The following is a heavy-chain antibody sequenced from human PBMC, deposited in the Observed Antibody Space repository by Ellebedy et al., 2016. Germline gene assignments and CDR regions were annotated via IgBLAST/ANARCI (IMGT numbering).Heavy chain of an antibody. J-gene: IGHJ6*02. CDR3: ARDEGYGSGSLDPYYYYGMDV. CDR2: ISSSSSTI. Sequence: GGSLRLSCAASGFTFSSYSMNWVRQAPGKGLEWVSYISSSSSTIYYADSVKGRFTISRDNAKNSLYLQMNSLRAEDTAVYYCARDEGYGSGSLDPYYYYGMDVWGQGTTVTVSS. CDR1: GFTFSSYS. D-gene: IGHD3-10*01. V-gene: IGHV3-48*01.